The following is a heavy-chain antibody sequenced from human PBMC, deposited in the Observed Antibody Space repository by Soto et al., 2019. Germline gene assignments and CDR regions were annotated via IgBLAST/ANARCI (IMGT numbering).Heavy chain of an antibody. J-gene: IGHJ4*02. CDR1: GDIFSGYS. CDR2: IIPIFGTT. D-gene: IGHD5-12*01. Sequence: QVQLVQSGAEVKKPGSSVKVSCKTSGDIFSGYSISWVRQAPGQGLEWMGGIIPIFGTTNYAQRFHGRVTMTADKSTSTGYMELYSLKSEDTAVYYCARDLGSGYDPGDYWGQGTLVTVSS. V-gene: IGHV1-69*14. CDR3: ARDLGSGYDPGDY.